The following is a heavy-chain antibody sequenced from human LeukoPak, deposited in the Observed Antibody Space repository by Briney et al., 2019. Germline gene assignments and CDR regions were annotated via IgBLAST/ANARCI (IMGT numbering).Heavy chain of an antibody. CDR3: ARDLWDYDYVWGSYRYTEYYFDY. CDR2: ITHSGST. D-gene: IGHD3-16*02. Sequence: SETLSLTCAVYGGSFSNYYWSWIRQSPGKGLEWIGEITHSGSTNYNPSLKSRVTISVDTSKNQFSLKLSSVTAADTAVYYCARDLWDYDYVWGSYRYTEYYFDYWGQGTLVTVSS. J-gene: IGHJ4*02. CDR1: GGSFSNYY. V-gene: IGHV4-34*01.